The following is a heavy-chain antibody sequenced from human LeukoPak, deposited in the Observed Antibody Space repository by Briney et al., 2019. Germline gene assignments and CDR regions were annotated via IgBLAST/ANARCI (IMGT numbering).Heavy chain of an antibody. CDR2: ISSSGDTV. Sequence: GGSLRLSCAASGFTFSDYYFSWMRQAPGKGLDWVSYISSSGDTVYYADSVKGRFTVSRDNANNSLYLQMNSLRIEDTAVYYCARERGGSHELDYWGQGTLVTVSS. CDR1: GFTFSDYY. CDR3: ARERGGSHELDY. J-gene: IGHJ4*02. V-gene: IGHV3-11*01. D-gene: IGHD2-15*01.